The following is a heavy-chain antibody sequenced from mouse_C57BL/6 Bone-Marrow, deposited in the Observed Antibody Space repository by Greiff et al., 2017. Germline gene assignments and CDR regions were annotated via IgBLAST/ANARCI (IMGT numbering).Heavy chain of an antibody. J-gene: IGHJ3*01. Sequence: EVKLMESGGGLVKPGGTLKLSCAASGFTFSSYAMSWVRQTPGKRLEWVATISDGGSYTYYPDNVKGRFTNSRDNANNSLYLQMSHLKSEDTAMYYCAKEITTIIPEGAYWGQGTLVTVSA. CDR3: AKEITTIIPEGAY. V-gene: IGHV5-4*01. CDR1: GFTFSSYA. D-gene: IGHD1-1*01. CDR2: ISDGGSYT.